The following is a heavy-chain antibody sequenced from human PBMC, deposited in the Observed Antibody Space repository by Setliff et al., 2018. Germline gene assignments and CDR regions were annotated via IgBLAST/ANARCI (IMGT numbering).Heavy chain of an antibody. CDR2: IYHSGST. J-gene: IGHJ6*02. V-gene: IGHV4-38-2*01. CDR1: GYSISSGYY. D-gene: IGHD6-13*01. Sequence: SETLSLTCAVSGYSISSGYYWGWLRQPPGKGLEWIGSIYHSGSTYYNPSLKSRVTIPVDTSKNHFSRKLSSVTAAVTAVYYGARSAGYSSSWYNYYYGMDVWGQGTMVTVSS. CDR3: ARSAGYSSSWYNYYYGMDV.